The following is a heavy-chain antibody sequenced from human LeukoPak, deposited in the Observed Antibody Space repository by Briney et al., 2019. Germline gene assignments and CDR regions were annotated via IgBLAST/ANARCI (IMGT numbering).Heavy chain of an antibody. V-gene: IGHV3-23*01. D-gene: IGHD1-20*01. CDR3: AKITVSWAYSGAFDI. CDR1: GFTFSSYA. Sequence: TGGSLRLSXAASGFTFSSYAMSWVRQAPGKGLEWVSTISGSGGSTYYADSVKGRFTISRDNSKNTLYLQMNSLRAEDTAIYYCAKITVSWAYSGAFDIWGQGTMVTVSS. J-gene: IGHJ3*02. CDR2: ISGSGGST.